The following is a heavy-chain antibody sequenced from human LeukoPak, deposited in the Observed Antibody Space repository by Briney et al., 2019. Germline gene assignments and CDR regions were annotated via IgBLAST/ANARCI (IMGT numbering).Heavy chain of an antibody. J-gene: IGHJ3*01. CDR1: GFTFSSYW. D-gene: IGHD4-17*01. CDR3: ARGDFNDHGDYVEAFEL. CDR2: IKPDGSEK. V-gene: IGHV3-7*01. Sequence: QSGGSLRLSCAASGFTFSSYWMSWVRQAPGKGLEWVANIKPDGSEKYCVDSVKGRFTISRDNAKKSLYLQMNSLRAEDTAVYYCARGDFNDHGDYVEAFELWGQGTMVTVSA.